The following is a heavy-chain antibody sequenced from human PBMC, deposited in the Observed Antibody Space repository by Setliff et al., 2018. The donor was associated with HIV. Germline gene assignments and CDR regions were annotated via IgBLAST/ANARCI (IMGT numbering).Heavy chain of an antibody. CDR1: GGSISSRGYY. J-gene: IGHJ3*02. CDR3: ARGVQRDDIFHI. D-gene: IGHD3-22*01. CDR2: IYYSGST. Sequence: SETLSLTCTVSGGSISSRGYYWGWIRQPPGKELEWIGSIYYSGSTYYNPSLKSRVAISVDTSKNQFSLKLTSVTAADTAVFYCARGVQRDDIFHIWGQGTMVTVSS. V-gene: IGHV4-39*07.